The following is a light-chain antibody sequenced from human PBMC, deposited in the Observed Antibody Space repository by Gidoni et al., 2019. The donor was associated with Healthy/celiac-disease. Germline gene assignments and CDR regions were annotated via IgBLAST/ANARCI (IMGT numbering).Light chain of an antibody. Sequence: SSELTQDPDVSVALGQTFRITCQGDSLRSYYASWYRQKPGQAPVLVIYGKNNRPSAIPVRFSCSSSGNTASLTITGSHAEDEADYYCNSRDSSGNRVFGGGTKLTVL. J-gene: IGLJ2*01. V-gene: IGLV3-19*01. CDR3: NSRDSSGNRV. CDR2: GKN. CDR1: SLRSYY.